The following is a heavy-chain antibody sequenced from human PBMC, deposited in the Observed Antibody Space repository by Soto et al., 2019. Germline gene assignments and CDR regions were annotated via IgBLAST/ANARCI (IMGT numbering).Heavy chain of an antibody. CDR3: ARWGTTGGLDV. V-gene: IGHV3-30*19. CDR1: GFTFRSYV. CDR2: TSYDGSDK. D-gene: IGHD3-16*01. J-gene: IGHJ1*01. Sequence: SGGGVVQPGTSLRVSCVGSGFTFRSYVMHWVRQAPGKGMEWVALTSYDGSDKYYDDSVRGRFTISRDNSRNTVDLQMDSLRLEDTALYYCARWGTTGGLDVWGQGTLVSVSS.